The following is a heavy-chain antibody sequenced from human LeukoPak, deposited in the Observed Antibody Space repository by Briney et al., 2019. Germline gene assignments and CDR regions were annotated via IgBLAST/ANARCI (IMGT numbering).Heavy chain of an antibody. CDR2: ISSSSSYI. Sequence: GGSLRLSCTASGFTFADYNMNWVRQAPGKGLEWVSSISSSSSYIYYADSVKGRFTISRDNAKNSLYLQMNSLRAEDTAVYYCARGDGYYDSSGYFDYWGQGILVTVSS. V-gene: IGHV3-21*01. D-gene: IGHD3-22*01. CDR1: GFTFADYN. CDR3: ARGDGYYDSSGYFDY. J-gene: IGHJ4*02.